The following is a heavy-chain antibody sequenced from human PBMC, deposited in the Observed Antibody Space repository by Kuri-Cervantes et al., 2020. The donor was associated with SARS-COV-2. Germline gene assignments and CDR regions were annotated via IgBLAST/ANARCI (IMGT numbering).Heavy chain of an antibody. CDR3: AREGYYDSSGYFGDYVRMDV. Sequence: GESLKISCEGSGYTFTSYGISWVRQAPGQGLEWMGWISAYNGNTNYAQKLQGRVTMTTDTSTSTAYMELRSLRSDDTAVYYCAREGYYDSSGYFGDYVRMDVWGQGTTVTVSS. V-gene: IGHV1-18*01. CDR2: ISAYNGNT. CDR1: GYTFTSYG. J-gene: IGHJ6*02. D-gene: IGHD3-22*01.